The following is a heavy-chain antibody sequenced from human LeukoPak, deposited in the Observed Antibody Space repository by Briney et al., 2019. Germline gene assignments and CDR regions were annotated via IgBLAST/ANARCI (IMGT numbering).Heavy chain of an antibody. J-gene: IGHJ5*02. CDR2: IYYSGST. CDR3: ARHRTSFDP. Sequence: SETLSLTCTVSGGSISSYYWSWTRQPPGKGLEWIGYIYYSGSTNYNPSLKSRVTISVDTSKNQFSLKLSSVTAADTAVYYCARHRTSFDPWGQGTLVTVSS. V-gene: IGHV4-59*08. CDR1: GGSISSYY.